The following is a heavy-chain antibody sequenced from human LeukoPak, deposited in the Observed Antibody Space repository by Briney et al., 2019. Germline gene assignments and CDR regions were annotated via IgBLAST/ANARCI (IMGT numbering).Heavy chain of an antibody. CDR1: GYTFTSYG. J-gene: IGHJ5*02. V-gene: IGHV1-18*01. Sequence: GSVKVSCKASGYTFTSYGISWVRQAPGQELEGMGWISAYNGNTNYAQKLQGRVTMTTDTSTSTAYMELRSLRFDDTAIYYCAKDWHILTGRNCFDPWGQGTLVTVSS. D-gene: IGHD3-9*01. CDR3: AKDWHILTGRNCFDP. CDR2: ISAYNGNT.